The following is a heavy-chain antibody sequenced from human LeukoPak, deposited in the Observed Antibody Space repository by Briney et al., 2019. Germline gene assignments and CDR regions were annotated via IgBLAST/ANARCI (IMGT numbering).Heavy chain of an antibody. V-gene: IGHV5-51*01. CDR3: ARGINVAARPVVAGDY. Sequence: GESLKISCKGSGYSFTSNWIGWVRQMPGKGLEWMGIIYPGDSDTRYSPSFQGQVTISADKSISTAYLQWSSLKASDTAMYYCARGINVAARPVVAGDYWGQGTLVTVSS. D-gene: IGHD6-6*01. CDR2: IYPGDSDT. CDR1: GYSFTSNW. J-gene: IGHJ4*02.